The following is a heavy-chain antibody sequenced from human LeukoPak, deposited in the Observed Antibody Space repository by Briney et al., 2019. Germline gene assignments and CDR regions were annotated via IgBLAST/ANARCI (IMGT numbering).Heavy chain of an antibody. Sequence: PGGSLRLSCAASGFTFSSYSMNWVRQAPGKGLEWVSSISSSSSYIYYADSVKGRFTISRDNAKNSLYLQMNSLRAEDTAVYYCAGERRYGDPKGSTIDYWGQGTLVTVSS. D-gene: IGHD4-17*01. J-gene: IGHJ4*02. CDR1: GFTFSSYS. V-gene: IGHV3-21*01. CDR2: ISSSSSYI. CDR3: AGERRYGDPKGSTIDY.